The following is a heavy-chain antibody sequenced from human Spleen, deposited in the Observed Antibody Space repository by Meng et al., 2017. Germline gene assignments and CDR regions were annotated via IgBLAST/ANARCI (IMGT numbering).Heavy chain of an antibody. V-gene: IGHV3-7*01. Sequence: GESLRLSCAVSGVTFSGYWLAWVRQAPGKGLEWVADIKQNGSEKFNVDPVRGGFTMSSNNAKNFLFLQRNSLAAEDTAFYYCAGHYDDNLDYWGQGTLVTVSS. J-gene: IGHJ4*02. CDR1: GVTFSGYW. CDR2: IKQNGSEK. CDR3: AGHYDDNLDY. D-gene: IGHD3-22*01.